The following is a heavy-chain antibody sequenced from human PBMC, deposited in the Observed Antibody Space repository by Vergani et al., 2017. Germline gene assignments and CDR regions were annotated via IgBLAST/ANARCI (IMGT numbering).Heavy chain of an antibody. CDR3: VYRKTECGTTGCFYPFYYYYYMDV. CDR1: GFSLNTRGVS. V-gene: IGHV2-5*04. J-gene: IGHJ6*03. D-gene: IGHD1-7*01. Sequence: QITLKESGPTLVKPTQTLTLTCTFSGFSLNTRGVSVAWIRQPPGKALVWLALIYWNDDQHYSPSLNNSVTITKDTSKNQVVLTMTNMDYVDTGTYYCVYRKTECGTTGCFYPFYYYYYMDVWGKGTTVTVSS. CDR2: IYWNDDQ.